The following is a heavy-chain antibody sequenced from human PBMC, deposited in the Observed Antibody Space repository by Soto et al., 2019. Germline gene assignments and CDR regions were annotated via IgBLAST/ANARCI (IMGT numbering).Heavy chain of an antibody. Sequence: SETLSLTCAVYGGSFSGYSWSWIRQSPRKGLEWIGEVNHSGSTNYNPSLKSRVTISVDTSKNQFSLKLSSVTAADTAVYYCARVVGTYYYDSSGYYSYYYGMDVWGQGTTVTVSS. CDR2: VNHSGST. CDR3: ARVVGTYYYDSSGYYSYYYGMDV. J-gene: IGHJ6*02. D-gene: IGHD3-22*01. V-gene: IGHV4-34*01. CDR1: GGSFSGYS.